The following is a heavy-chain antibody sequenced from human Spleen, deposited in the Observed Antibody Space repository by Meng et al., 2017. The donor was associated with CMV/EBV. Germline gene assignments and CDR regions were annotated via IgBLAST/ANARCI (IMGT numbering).Heavy chain of an antibody. Sequence: SVKVSCKASGGTFSSYAISWVRQAPGQGLEWMGGIIPIFGTANYAQKFQGRVTITTDESTSTAYMELSSLRSEDTAVYYCARVEMTISWAFDYWGQGTLVTVSS. CDR3: ARVEMTISWAFDY. D-gene: IGHD5-24*01. CDR2: IIPIFGTA. J-gene: IGHJ4*02. CDR1: GGTFSSYA. V-gene: IGHV1-69*05.